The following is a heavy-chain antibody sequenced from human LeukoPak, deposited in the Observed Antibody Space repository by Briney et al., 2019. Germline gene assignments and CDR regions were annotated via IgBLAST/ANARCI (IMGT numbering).Heavy chain of an antibody. CDR1: GYSLNSGYF. CDR3: ARRRTGGTTGAFDI. Sequence: SETLSLTCTVSGYSLNSGYFWGWLRQSPGKGLEWIGTIHHSGSTYYNPSLKSRVTISLATSKNQFSLKLSSVTAADAAVYYCARRRTGGTTGAFDIWGQGTMATVSS. D-gene: IGHD1/OR15-1a*01. J-gene: IGHJ3*02. CDR2: IHHSGST. V-gene: IGHV4-38-2*02.